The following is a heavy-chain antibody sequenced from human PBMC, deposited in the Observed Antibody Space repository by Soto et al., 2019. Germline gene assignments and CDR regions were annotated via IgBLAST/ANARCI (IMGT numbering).Heavy chain of an antibody. CDR2: IYYSGST. Sequence: QVQLQESGPGLVKPSQTLSLTCTVSGGSISSGGYYWSWIRQHPGKGLEWIGYIYYSGSTYYNPSLKSRVTISVDTSKNQFSLKLSSVTAADTAVYYCARSRGYCSSTSCYAGGRVDYWGQGTLVTVSS. CDR1: GGSISSGGYY. V-gene: IGHV4-31*03. D-gene: IGHD2-2*01. J-gene: IGHJ4*02. CDR3: ARSRGYCSSTSCYAGGRVDY.